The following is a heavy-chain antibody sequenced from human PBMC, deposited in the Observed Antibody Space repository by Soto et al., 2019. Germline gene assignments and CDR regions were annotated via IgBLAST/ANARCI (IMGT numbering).Heavy chain of an antibody. Sequence: ETLSLTCTVSGGSISGYYWSWIRQPPGKGLEWIGYIYYSGSTNYNPSLKSRVTISVDTSKNQFSLKLSSVTAADTAVYYCARVGRDYGDSIYYYGMDVWGQGTTVTVSS. V-gene: IGHV4-59*01. J-gene: IGHJ6*02. CDR2: IYYSGST. D-gene: IGHD4-17*01. CDR3: ARVGRDYGDSIYYYGMDV. CDR1: GGSISGYY.